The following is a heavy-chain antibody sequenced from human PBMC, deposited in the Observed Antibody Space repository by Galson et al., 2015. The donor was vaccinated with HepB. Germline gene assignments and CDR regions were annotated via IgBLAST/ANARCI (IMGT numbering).Heavy chain of an antibody. CDR2: ISAYNGNT. CDR1: GYTFTSYG. J-gene: IGHJ6*03. D-gene: IGHD2-2*01. V-gene: IGHV1-18*01. CDR3: ARVWVVVPAAIRYYYYYMDV. Sequence: SVKVSCKASGYTFTSYGISWVRQAPGQGLEWMGWISAYNGNTNYAQKLQGRVTMTTDTSTSTAYMELRSLRSDDTAVYYCARVWVVVPAAIRYYYYYMDVWGKGTTVTVSS.